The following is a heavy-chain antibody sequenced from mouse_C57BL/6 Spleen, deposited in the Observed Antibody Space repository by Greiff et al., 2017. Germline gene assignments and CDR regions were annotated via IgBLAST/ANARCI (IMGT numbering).Heavy chain of an antibody. D-gene: IGHD1-1*01. V-gene: IGHV1-26*01. CDR1: GYTFTDYY. CDR3: ARSPYYYGSSYDY. CDR2: INPNNGGT. J-gene: IGHJ2*01. Sequence: VQLQQSGPELVKPGASVKISCKASGYTFTDYYMNWVKQSHGKSLEWIGDINPNNGGTSYNQKFKGKATLTVDKSSSTAYMELRILTSEDSSVYYCARSPYYYGSSYDYWGQGTTLTVSS.